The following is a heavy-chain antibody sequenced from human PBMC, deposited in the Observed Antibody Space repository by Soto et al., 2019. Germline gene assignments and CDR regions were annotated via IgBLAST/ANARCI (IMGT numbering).Heavy chain of an antibody. J-gene: IGHJ4*02. CDR3: VRGGGYDPFDY. CDR1: GASSSYGGFS. Sequence: PSETLSLTCTVSGASSSYGGFSWSWIRQSPGKGLEWIGYISHLENTYFHPSFKSRLTMSIDRSRNQFSLNLSSVTAADRAVYYCVRGGGYDPFDYWGQGVLVTVSS. CDR2: ISHLENT. V-gene: IGHV4-30-2*06. D-gene: IGHD5-12*01.